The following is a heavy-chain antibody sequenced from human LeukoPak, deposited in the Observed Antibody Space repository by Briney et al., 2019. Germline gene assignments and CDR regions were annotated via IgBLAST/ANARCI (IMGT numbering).Heavy chain of an antibody. D-gene: IGHD6-13*01. CDR1: GGSISSGGYY. J-gene: IGHJ5*02. CDR3: ARTIAAAGTRWFDP. V-gene: IGHV4-61*02. Sequence: SETLSLTCTVSGGSISSGGYYWSWIRQPAGKGLEWIGRIYTSGSTNYNPSLKSRVTMSVDTSKNQFSLKLSSVTAADTAVYYCARTIAAAGTRWFDPWGQGTLVTVSS. CDR2: IYTSGST.